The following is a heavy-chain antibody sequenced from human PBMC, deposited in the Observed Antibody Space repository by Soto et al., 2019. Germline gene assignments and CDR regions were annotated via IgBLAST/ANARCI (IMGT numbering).Heavy chain of an antibody. CDR1: GFTFSNYG. J-gene: IGHJ4*02. CDR2: ILYDGSNK. Sequence: QVQLVESGGGVVQPGRSLRLSCAASGFTFSNYGMHWVRQAPGKGLEWMAVILYDGSNKIYANSVKGRFTISRDNSNNTLYLQMDSLRSDDTAVYYCEKSNGVLIDSTTWYLDSWGQGTLVTVSS. D-gene: IGHD2-2*01. V-gene: IGHV3-30*18. CDR3: EKSNGVLIDSTTWYLDS.